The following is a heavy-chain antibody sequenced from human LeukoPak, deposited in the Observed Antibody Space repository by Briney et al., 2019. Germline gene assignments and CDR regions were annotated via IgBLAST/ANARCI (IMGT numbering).Heavy chain of an antibody. J-gene: IGHJ6*03. CDR1: GGSFSGYY. CDR3: ASLSDFWSGYYIRTNYYYYYYMDV. D-gene: IGHD3-3*01. Sequence: SETLCLTCAVYGGSFSGYYWSWIRQPPGKGLEWIGEINHSGSTNYNPSLKSRVTISVDTSKNQFSLKLSSVTAADTAVYYCASLSDFWSGYYIRTNYYYYYYMDVWGKGTTVTVSS. CDR2: INHSGST. V-gene: IGHV4-34*01.